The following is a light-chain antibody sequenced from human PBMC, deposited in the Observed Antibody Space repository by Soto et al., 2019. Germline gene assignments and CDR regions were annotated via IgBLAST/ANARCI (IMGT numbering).Light chain of an antibody. J-gene: IGKJ3*01. V-gene: IGKV3-11*01. CDR3: HQRSTWPFT. Sequence: EIVLTQSPATLSLSPGERATLSCRASKSISSDLAWYQQKPDQAPRLLIYDASNRATGIPARFSGRGSGTDFTLTISSLEPEDFAVYYCHQRSTWPFTFGPGTKVDIK. CDR1: KSISSD. CDR2: DAS.